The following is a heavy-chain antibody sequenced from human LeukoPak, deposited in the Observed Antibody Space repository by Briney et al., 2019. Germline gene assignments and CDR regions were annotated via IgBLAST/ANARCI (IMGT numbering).Heavy chain of an antibody. CDR2: ISSSSSYT. Sequence: GGSLRLSCAASGFTFSDYYMSWIRQAPGKGLEWVSYISSSSSYTIYADSVKGRFTISRDNAKNSLYLQINSLRAEDTAVYYCARAYGSGRRWFDPWGQGTLVTVSS. V-gene: IGHV3-11*05. J-gene: IGHJ5*02. CDR3: ARAYGSGRRWFDP. CDR1: GFTFSDYY. D-gene: IGHD3-10*01.